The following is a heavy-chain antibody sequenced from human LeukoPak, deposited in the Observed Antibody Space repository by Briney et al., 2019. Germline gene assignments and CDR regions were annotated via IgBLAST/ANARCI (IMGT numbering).Heavy chain of an antibody. Sequence: SETLSLTCTVSGGSISSSSYYWGWIRQPPGKGLEWIGSIYYSGSTYYNPSLKSRVTISVDTSKNQFSLKLSSVTAADTAVYYCARGLSRGSWYEGVDAFDIWGQGTMVTVSS. CDR1: GGSISSSSYY. CDR2: IYYSGST. J-gene: IGHJ3*02. D-gene: IGHD6-13*01. V-gene: IGHV4-39*01. CDR3: ARGLSRGSWYEGVDAFDI.